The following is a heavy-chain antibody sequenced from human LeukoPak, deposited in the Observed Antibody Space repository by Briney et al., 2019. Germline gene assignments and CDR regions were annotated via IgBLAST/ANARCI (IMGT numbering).Heavy chain of an antibody. D-gene: IGHD2-21*01. J-gene: IGHJ4*02. Sequence: ASVKVSCKVSGYTLTQLSIHWVRQAPGKGLEWMGAFDPEDGETIYAQKFQGRVTMTEDTSTDTAYLELSSLRSEDTAVYYCATDGVVVPEGGLDYWGQGTLVTVSS. CDR3: ATDGVVVPEGGLDY. CDR1: GYTLTQLS. CDR2: FDPEDGET. V-gene: IGHV1-24*01.